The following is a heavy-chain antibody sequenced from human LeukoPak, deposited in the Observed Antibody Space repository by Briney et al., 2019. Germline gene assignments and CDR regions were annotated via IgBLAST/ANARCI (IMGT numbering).Heavy chain of an antibody. J-gene: IGHJ4*02. V-gene: IGHV3-53*01. CDR2: IYSGGST. CDR3: ARHSLTYYYDSSGYYGPGDY. CDR1: GFTVSSNY. D-gene: IGHD3-22*01. Sequence: GGSLRLSCAASGFTVSSNYMSWVRQAPGKGLEWVSVIYSGGSTYYADSVKGRFTISRDNSKNTLYLQMNSLRAEDTVVYYCARHSLTYYYDSSGYYGPGDYWGQGTLVTVSS.